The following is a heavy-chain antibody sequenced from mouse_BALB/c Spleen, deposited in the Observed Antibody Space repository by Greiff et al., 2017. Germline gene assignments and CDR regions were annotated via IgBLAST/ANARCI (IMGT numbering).Heavy chain of an antibody. V-gene: IGHV14-4*02. CDR1: GFNIKDYY. J-gene: IGHJ4*01. CDR2: IDPENGDT. D-gene: IGHD4-1*01. Sequence: VQLQQSGAELVRSGASVKLSCTASGFNIKDYYMHWVKQRPEQGLEWIGWIDPENGDTEYAPKFQGKATMTADTSSNTAYLQLSSLTSEDTAVYYCNARVTGTMDYWGQGTSVTVSS. CDR3: NARVTGTMDY.